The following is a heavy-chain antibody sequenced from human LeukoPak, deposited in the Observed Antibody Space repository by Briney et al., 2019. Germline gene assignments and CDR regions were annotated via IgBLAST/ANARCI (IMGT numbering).Heavy chain of an antibody. V-gene: IGHV3-23*01. CDR1: GLTFSTHA. CDR3: AARPGEVAVPFDY. J-gene: IGHJ4*02. D-gene: IGHD2-21*01. CDR2: ISGGGDIT. Sequence: GGSLRLSCAASGLTFSTHAMTWVRQAPGKVLEWVSLISGGGDITFYGDSVKGRFTISRDNSKNTLYLQMHSVRAEDTAVYYCAARPGEVAVPFDYWGQGSLVTVSS.